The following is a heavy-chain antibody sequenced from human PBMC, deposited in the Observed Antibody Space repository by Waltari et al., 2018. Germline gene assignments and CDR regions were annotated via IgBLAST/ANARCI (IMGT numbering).Heavy chain of an antibody. CDR2: IYSGGST. V-gene: IGHV3-53*01. J-gene: IGHJ4*02. Sequence: EVQLVESGGGLIQPGGSLRLPCAASGFILSRNYMSWVRQAPGRGLEWVSLIYSGGSTYYADSVKGRFTISRDNSKNTLYLQMDSLSVEDTAVYYCARWQQWPVRAFDYWGQGTLVTVSS. CDR3: ARWQQWPVRAFDY. CDR1: GFILSRNY. D-gene: IGHD6-19*01.